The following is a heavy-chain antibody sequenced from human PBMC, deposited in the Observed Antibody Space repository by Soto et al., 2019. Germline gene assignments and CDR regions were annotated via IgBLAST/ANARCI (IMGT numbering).Heavy chain of an antibody. CDR1: GGSISSYY. J-gene: IGHJ6*02. V-gene: IGHV4-59*08. CDR3: ARQGFGALHGLVDV. D-gene: IGHD3-10*01. Sequence: QVQLQESGPGLVKPSETLSLSCTVSGGSISSYYWSWIRQPPGKGMEWIGYVHHSWGSTYNPSLQSRGAISLDTSKSQFSLKLTSVPATDTAVYYCARQGFGALHGLVDVWGQGTTVTVSS. CDR2: VHHSWGS.